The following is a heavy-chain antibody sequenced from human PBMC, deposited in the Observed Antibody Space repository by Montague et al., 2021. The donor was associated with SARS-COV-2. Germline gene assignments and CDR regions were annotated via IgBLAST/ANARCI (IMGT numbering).Heavy chain of an antibody. J-gene: IGHJ4*02. CDR2: IYYRGST. CDR1: GGSMTNYY. V-gene: IGHV4-59*08. CDR3: ARRRNDDVLDY. D-gene: IGHD1-1*01. Sequence: SETLSLTCTVSGGSMTNYYWSWIRQPPGKGLEWLAYIYYRGSTSYNPSLMSRVTISVDTSKKQFSLKLSSVTAADTAVYYCARRRNDDVLDYWGQGTLVTVSS.